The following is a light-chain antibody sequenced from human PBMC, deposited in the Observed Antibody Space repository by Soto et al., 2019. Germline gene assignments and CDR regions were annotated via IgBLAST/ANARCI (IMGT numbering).Light chain of an antibody. CDR1: SSNIENNY. J-gene: IGLJ3*02. CDR3: GTWESSRNWV. V-gene: IGLV1-51*01. Sequence: QSVLTQSPSVSAAPGQTVSISCSGTSSNIENNYVSWYQVLPKTAPKLLIYDNLKRPSGIPDRFSGSNSGTSATLVITGLQTGDEAAYYCGTWESSRNWVFGGGTKVTVL. CDR2: DNL.